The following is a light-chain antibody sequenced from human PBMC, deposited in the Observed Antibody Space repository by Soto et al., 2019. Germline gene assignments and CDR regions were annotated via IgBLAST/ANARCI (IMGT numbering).Light chain of an antibody. V-gene: IGKV3-20*01. Sequence: EIELTPSPGTLSLSPGERATLSCRASQTVSSKSLAWFQRKPGQAPSLLIYGASSWATGIPDRFSGSGSGTDFTLTISRLEPEDFAVYYCQQYGSSGTFGQGTKVDIK. CDR3: QQYGSSGT. J-gene: IGKJ1*01. CDR2: GAS. CDR1: QTVSSKS.